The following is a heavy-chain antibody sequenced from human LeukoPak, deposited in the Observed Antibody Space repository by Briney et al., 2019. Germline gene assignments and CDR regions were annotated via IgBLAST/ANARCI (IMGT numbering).Heavy chain of an antibody. Sequence: PSETLSLTCTVSGGSISTYYWSWIRQPPGKGLEWIGYIYYSGSTNYNPSLKSRVTISVDTSKNQFSLKLSSVTAADTAVYYCARGGIDCSSTSCYFDYWGQGTLVTVSS. J-gene: IGHJ4*02. CDR2: IYYSGST. CDR3: ARGGIDCSSTSCYFDY. D-gene: IGHD2-2*01. V-gene: IGHV4-59*01. CDR1: GGSISTYY.